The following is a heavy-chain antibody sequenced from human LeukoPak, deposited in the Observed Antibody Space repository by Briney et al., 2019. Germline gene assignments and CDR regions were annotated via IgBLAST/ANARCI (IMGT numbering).Heavy chain of an antibody. CDR1: GYTFTSYA. CDR3: ARDRGYSYGDY. D-gene: IGHD5-18*01. Sequence: VASVKVSCKASGYTFTSYAMHWVRQAPGQRLEWMGWINAGNGNTKYSQKFQGRVTITRDTSASTAYMGLSSLRSEDTAVYYCARDRGYSYGDYWGQGTLVTVSS. V-gene: IGHV1-3*01. J-gene: IGHJ4*02. CDR2: INAGNGNT.